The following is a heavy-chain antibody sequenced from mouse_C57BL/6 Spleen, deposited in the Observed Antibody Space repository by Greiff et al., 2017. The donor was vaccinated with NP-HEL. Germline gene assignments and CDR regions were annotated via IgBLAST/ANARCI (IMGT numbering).Heavy chain of an antibody. V-gene: IGHV1-59*01. J-gene: IGHJ2*01. CDR1: GYTFTSYW. D-gene: IGHD1-1*01. Sequence: VQLQQPGAELVRPGTSVKLSCKASGYTFTSYWMHWVKQRPGQGLEWIGVIDPSDSYTNYNQKFKGKATLTVDTSSSTAYMQLSSLTSEDSAVYYCARGATVVATVDYWGQGTTLTVSS. CDR2: IDPSDSYT. CDR3: ARGATVVATVDY.